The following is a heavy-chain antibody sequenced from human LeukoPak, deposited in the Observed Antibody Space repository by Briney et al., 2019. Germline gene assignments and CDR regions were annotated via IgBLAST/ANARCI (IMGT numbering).Heavy chain of an antibody. D-gene: IGHD3-10*01. J-gene: IGHJ5*02. CDR2: SSCSGGST. CDR1: GFTFSNYG. V-gene: IGHV3-23*01. CDR3: AKRPDAYGSGSYFSIENWFDP. Sequence: GRSLRLSCAASGFTFSNYGMSWVRQAPGKGLEWVSASSCSGGSTYYADSVKGRFTISRDNSKNTLYLQMNSLRAEDTAVYYCAKRPDAYGSGSYFSIENWFDPWGQGTLVTVSS.